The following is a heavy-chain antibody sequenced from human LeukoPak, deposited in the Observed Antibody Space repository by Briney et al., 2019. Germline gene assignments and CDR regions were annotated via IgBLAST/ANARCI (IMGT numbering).Heavy chain of an antibody. V-gene: IGHV4-38-2*01. CDR1: GYSISSGYY. Sequence: PSETLSLTCAVSGYSISSGYYWGWIRQPPGKGLEWISSVFHTGSTYYIPSLKSRVTISVDTSKNQFSLEVSSVTAADTAVYYCARGISTTGHDYWGQGTLVTVSS. CDR3: ARGISTTGHDY. J-gene: IGHJ4*02. CDR2: VFHTGST. D-gene: IGHD4-11*01.